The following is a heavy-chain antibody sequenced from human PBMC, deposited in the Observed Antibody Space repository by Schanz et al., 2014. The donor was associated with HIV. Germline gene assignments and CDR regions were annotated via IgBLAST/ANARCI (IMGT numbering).Heavy chain of an antibody. CDR1: GYTFTSYG. CDR3: ERGAAEMATMTPWGY. Sequence: QVQLVQSGAEVKKPGASVKVSCKASGYTFTSYGINWVRQAPGQGLEWMGWISAYNGNTNYAQKLQGRVTMTTDTSTSTAYMDLRSLRSDDTAVYYCERGAAEMATMTPWGYWGQGTLVTVSS. V-gene: IGHV1-18*01. J-gene: IGHJ4*02. CDR2: ISAYNGNT. D-gene: IGHD5-12*01.